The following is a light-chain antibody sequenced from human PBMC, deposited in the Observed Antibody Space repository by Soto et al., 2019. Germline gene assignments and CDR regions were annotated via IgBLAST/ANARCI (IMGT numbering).Light chain of an antibody. CDR2: DAS. Sequence: EIVLTQSPATLSLSPGERATLSCGASQRITASLAWYQQKPGQAPRLLIFDASTRATGIPARFSGSGSGTEFTLTITSLQSEDFAVYYCQQYNAWPRTFGQGTKVEIK. V-gene: IGKV3-15*01. CDR1: QRITAS. CDR3: QQYNAWPRT. J-gene: IGKJ1*01.